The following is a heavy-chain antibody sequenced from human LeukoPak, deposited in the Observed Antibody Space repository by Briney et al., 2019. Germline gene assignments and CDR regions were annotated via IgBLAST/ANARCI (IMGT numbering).Heavy chain of an antibody. Sequence: ASETLSLTCTVSGGSISSYYWSWIRQPPGKGLEWIGYIYYSGSTNYNPSLKSRVTISVDTSKNQFSLKLSSVTAADTAVYYCARGVVVAATHFGWFDPWGQGTLVTVSS. J-gene: IGHJ5*02. CDR3: ARGVVVAATHFGWFDP. CDR2: IYYSGST. D-gene: IGHD2-15*01. CDR1: GGSISSYY. V-gene: IGHV4-59*01.